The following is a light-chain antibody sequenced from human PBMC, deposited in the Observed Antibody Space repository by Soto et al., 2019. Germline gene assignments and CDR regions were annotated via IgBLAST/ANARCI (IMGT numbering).Light chain of an antibody. Sequence: CVLTQPSSVSGSPGQSITIPFTGTISDIGGYNDVSWYQQHPGKAPKLMIYEVSHRPSGISNRFSGSKSGNTASLTISGLQAEDEADYYCSSYTSSVAHVFGTGTKVTVL. CDR2: EVS. CDR3: SSYTSSVAHV. V-gene: IGLV2-14*01. J-gene: IGLJ1*01. CDR1: ISDIGGYND.